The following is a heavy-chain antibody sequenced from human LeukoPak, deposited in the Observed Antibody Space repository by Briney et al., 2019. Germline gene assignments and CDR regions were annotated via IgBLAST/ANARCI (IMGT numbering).Heavy chain of an antibody. CDR1: GFTFSSYA. CDR3: AKDQDYYDSSGYTDY. D-gene: IGHD3-22*01. J-gene: IGHJ4*02. CDR2: ISGSGGST. Sequence: PGGSLRLSCAASGFTFSSYAMSWVRQAPGKGLEWVSAISGSGGSTYYADSVKGRFTISRDNPKNTLYLQMNSLRAEDTAVYYCAKDQDYYDSSGYTDYWGQGTLVTVSS. V-gene: IGHV3-23*01.